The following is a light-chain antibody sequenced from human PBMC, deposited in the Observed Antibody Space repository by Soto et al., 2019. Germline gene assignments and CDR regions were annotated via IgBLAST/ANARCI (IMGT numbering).Light chain of an antibody. Sequence: QSVLTQPPSVSGAPGQRVTISCTGSSSNIGAGYDVHWYQQLPGAAPKLLIYGNSNRPSGVPDRFSGSKSGTSASLAITGVDAEDEAVYYCQSYDSSLSGPAYVFGTGTKVTVL. J-gene: IGLJ1*01. CDR3: QSYDSSLSGPAYV. CDR2: GNS. V-gene: IGLV1-40*01. CDR1: SSNIGAGYD.